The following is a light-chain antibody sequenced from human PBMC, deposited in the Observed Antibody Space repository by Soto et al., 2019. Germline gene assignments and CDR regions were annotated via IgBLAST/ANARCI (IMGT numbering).Light chain of an antibody. Sequence: QSVLTHPASVSGSPGQSITISCTGTSSDVGGYNYVSWYQQHPGKAPKFMIYDVSNRLSGVSNRFSGSKSGNTASLTISGLQAEDEADYYCCSYTTSNTRQIVFGTGTKVTVL. V-gene: IGLV2-14*01. CDR1: SSDVGGYNY. CDR3: CSYTTSNTRQIV. J-gene: IGLJ1*01. CDR2: DVS.